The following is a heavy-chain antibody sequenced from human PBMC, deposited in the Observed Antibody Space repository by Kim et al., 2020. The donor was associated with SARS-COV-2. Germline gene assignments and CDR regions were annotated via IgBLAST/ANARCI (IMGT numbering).Heavy chain of an antibody. V-gene: IGHV1-3*01. J-gene: IGHJ4*02. D-gene: IGHD6-13*01. CDR2: INAGNGNT. CDR1: GYIFTSYA. Sequence: ASVKVSCKASGYIFTSYAMHWVRQAPGQRLEWMGWINAGNGNTKYSQKFQGRATITRDTSASTAYMELSSLRSEDTAVYYCATGFIAAAATILDYWGQGTLVTVSS. CDR3: ATGFIAAAATILDY.